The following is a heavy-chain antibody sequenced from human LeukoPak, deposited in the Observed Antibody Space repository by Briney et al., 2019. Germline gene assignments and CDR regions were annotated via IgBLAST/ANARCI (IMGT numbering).Heavy chain of an antibody. V-gene: IGHV1-2*02. Sequence: ASVMVSCKASGYTFTNYGISWVRQAPGQGLEWMGWINPNSGGTNYAQKFQGRVTMTRDTSISTAYMELSRLRSDDTAVYYCARVGRQWGSGDYWGQGTLVTVSS. J-gene: IGHJ4*02. CDR1: GYTFTNYG. D-gene: IGHD6-19*01. CDR2: INPNSGGT. CDR3: ARVGRQWGSGDY.